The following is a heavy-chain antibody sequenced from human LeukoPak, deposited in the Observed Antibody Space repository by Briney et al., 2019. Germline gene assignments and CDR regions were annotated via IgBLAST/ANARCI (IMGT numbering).Heavy chain of an antibody. CDR2: ISWNSGSI. D-gene: IGHD6-19*01. CDR3: AKDIFPVAGNSYFDY. V-gene: IGHV3-9*01. Sequence: GGSRRLSCAAPGFTFDDYAMHWVRQAPGKGLEWVSGISWNSGSIGSADSVKGRFTISRDNAKNSLYLQMNSLRAEDTALYYCAKDIFPVAGNSYFDYWGEGALVTVSS. CDR1: GFTFDDYA. J-gene: IGHJ4*02.